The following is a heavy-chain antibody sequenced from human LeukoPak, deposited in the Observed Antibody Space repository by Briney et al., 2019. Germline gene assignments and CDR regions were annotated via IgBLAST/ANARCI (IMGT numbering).Heavy chain of an antibody. V-gene: IGHV1-18*01. CDR2: ISAYNGNT. CDR1: GYTSTSYG. Sequence: ASVTVSCKASGYTSTSYGISWVRQSPGQGLEWMGWISAYNGNTNYAQKLQGRVTMTTDTSTSTAYMELRSLRSDDTAVYYCARGPDCSGGSCYSILKGAFDIWGQGTMVTVSS. D-gene: IGHD2-15*01. J-gene: IGHJ3*02. CDR3: ARGPDCSGGSCYSILKGAFDI.